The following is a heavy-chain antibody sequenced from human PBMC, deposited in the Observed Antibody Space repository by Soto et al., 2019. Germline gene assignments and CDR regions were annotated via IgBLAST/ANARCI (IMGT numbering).Heavy chain of an antibody. CDR1: GFTFDDYA. V-gene: IGHV3-9*01. CDR3: AKDMGTRIMITFGETDAFDI. D-gene: IGHD3-16*01. CDR2: ISWNSGSI. J-gene: IGHJ3*02. Sequence: GGSLRLSCAASGFTFDDYAMHWVRQAPGKGLEWVSGISWNSGSIGYADSVKGRFTISRDNAKNSLYLQMNSLRAEDTALYYCAKDMGTRIMITFGETDAFDIWGQGTMVTVSS.